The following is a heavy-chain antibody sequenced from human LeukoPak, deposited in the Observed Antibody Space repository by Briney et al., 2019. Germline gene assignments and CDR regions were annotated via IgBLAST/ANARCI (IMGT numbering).Heavy chain of an antibody. V-gene: IGHV3-30*02. CDR3: AKARGEDEYYDSSGQWYFDY. CDR2: IRYDGSNK. D-gene: IGHD3-22*01. J-gene: IGHJ4*02. Sequence: GGSLRLSCAASGFTFSSYGMHWVRQAPGKGLEWVAFIRYDGSNKYYADSVKSRFTISRDSAKNSLYLQMNSLRAEDTALYYCAKARGEDEYYDSSGQWYFDYWGQGTLVTVSS. CDR1: GFTFSSYG.